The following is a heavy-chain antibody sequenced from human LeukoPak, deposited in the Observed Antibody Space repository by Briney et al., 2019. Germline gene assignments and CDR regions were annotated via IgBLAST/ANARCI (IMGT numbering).Heavy chain of an antibody. J-gene: IGHJ4*02. Sequence: ASVKVSCKASGYTFTGYYMHWVRQAPGQGLEWMGWINPNSGGTNYAQKFQGRVTMTRDTSISTAYMELSRLRSDDTAVYYCARSTQLRYFHWLHFDYWGQGTLVTVSS. CDR2: INPNSGGT. V-gene: IGHV1-2*02. CDR1: GYTFTGYY. CDR3: ARSTQLRYFHWLHFDY. D-gene: IGHD3-9*01.